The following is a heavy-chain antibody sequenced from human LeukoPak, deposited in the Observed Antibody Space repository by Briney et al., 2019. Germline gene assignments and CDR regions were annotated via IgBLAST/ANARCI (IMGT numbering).Heavy chain of an antibody. J-gene: IGHJ4*02. V-gene: IGHV3-23*01. CDR1: GFTFSSYA. CDR2: ISGSGGST. CDR3: AKEIRGIIVVVPAATPFDY. D-gene: IGHD2-2*01. Sequence: PGGSLRLSCAASGFTFSSYAMSWVRQAPGKGLEWVSAISGSGGSTYYADSVKGRFTISRDNSKNTLYLQMNSLRAEDTAVYCCAKEIRGIIVVVPAATPFDYWGQGTLVTVSS.